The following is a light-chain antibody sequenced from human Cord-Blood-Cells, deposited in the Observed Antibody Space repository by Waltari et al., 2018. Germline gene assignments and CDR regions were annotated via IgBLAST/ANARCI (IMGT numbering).Light chain of an antibody. CDR3: GTWDSSLSAGV. V-gene: IGLV1-51*01. CDR1: SSNIWNNY. Sequence: QSVLTQPPPVSAAPGQKVTLPCSRSSSNIWNNYLSWYQQLPGTAPKLLIYDNNKRPSGIPDRFSGSKSGTSATLGITGLQTGDEADYYCGTWDSSLSAGVFGGGTKLTVL. J-gene: IGLJ3*02. CDR2: DNN.